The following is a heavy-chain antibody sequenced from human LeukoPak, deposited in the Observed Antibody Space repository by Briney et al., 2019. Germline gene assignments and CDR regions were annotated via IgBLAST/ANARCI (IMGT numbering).Heavy chain of an antibody. J-gene: IGHJ6*03. D-gene: IGHD2-2*01. CDR2: IRYDGSNK. CDR1: GFTFSSYG. Sequence: GGSLRLSCAASGFTFSSYGMHWVRQAPGKGLEWVEFIRYDGSNKYYADSVKGRFTISRDNSKNTLYLQMNSLRAEDTAVYYCAKVIVVPAASPMDVWGKGTTVTVSS. V-gene: IGHV3-30*02. CDR3: AKVIVVPAASPMDV.